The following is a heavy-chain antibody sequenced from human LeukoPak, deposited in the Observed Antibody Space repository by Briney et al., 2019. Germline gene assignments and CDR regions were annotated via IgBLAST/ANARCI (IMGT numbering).Heavy chain of an antibody. CDR2: IKQDGSEK. V-gene: IGHV3-7*01. CDR3: ARDDCSSISCYHNWFDP. Sequence: GGSLRLSCAASGFTFSSYWMSWVRQAPGEGLEWVANIKQDGSEKYYVDSVKGRFTISRDNAENSLYLQMNSLRAEDTAVYYCARDDCSSISCYHNWFDPWGQGTLVTVSS. D-gene: IGHD2-2*01. J-gene: IGHJ5*02. CDR1: GFTFSSYW.